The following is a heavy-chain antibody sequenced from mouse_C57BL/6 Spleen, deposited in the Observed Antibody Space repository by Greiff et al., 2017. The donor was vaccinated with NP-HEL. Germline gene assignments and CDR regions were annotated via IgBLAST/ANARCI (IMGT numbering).Heavy chain of an antibody. CDR3: ARRDYEGYYAMDY. J-gene: IGHJ4*01. Sequence: QVTLKVSGPGILQSSQTLSLTCSFSGFSLSTSGMGVSWIRQPSGKGLEWLAHIYWDDDKRYNPSLKSRLTISKDTSRNQVFLKITSVDTADTATYYCARRDYEGYYAMDYWGQGTSVTVSS. CDR1: GFSLSTSGMG. D-gene: IGHD2-4*01. CDR2: IYWDDDK. V-gene: IGHV8-12*01.